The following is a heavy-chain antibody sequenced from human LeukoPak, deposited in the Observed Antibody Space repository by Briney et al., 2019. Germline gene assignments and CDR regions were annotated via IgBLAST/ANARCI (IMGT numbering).Heavy chain of an antibody. CDR2: ISSSSSYI. Sequence: GGSLRLSCAASGFTFSSYEMNWVRQAPGKGLEWVSSISSSSSYIYYADSVKGRFTISRDNAKNSLYLQMNSLRAEDTAVYYCAREGWLVVSYMDVWGKGTTVTVSS. D-gene: IGHD6-19*01. J-gene: IGHJ6*03. CDR3: AREGWLVVSYMDV. V-gene: IGHV3-21*01. CDR1: GFTFSSYE.